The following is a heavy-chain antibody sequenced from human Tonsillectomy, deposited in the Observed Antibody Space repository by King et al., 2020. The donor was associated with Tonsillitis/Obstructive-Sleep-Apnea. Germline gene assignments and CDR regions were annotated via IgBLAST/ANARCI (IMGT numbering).Heavy chain of an antibody. J-gene: IGHJ4*02. V-gene: IGHV4-59*01. CDR2: IYYSGST. Sequence: VQLQESGPGLVKPSETLSLTCTVSGGSISSYYWSWIRQPPGKGLEWIGYIYYSGSTNYNPSLKSRVTISVDTSKNQFSLKLSSVTAADTAVYYCAGTALTMVRGVIVGGYFDYWGQGTLVTVSS. D-gene: IGHD3-10*01. CDR3: AGTALTMVRGVIVGGYFDY. CDR1: GGSISSYY.